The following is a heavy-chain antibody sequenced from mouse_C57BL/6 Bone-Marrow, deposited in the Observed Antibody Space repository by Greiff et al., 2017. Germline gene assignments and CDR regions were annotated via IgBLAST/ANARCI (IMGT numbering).Heavy chain of an antibody. CDR3: ARDCYGSSYRYFYV. CDR2: IYPGSGST. V-gene: IGHV1-55*01. CDR1: GYTFTSYW. Sequence: QVQLQQSGAELVKPGASVKMSCKASGYTFTSYWITWVKQRPGQGLEWIGDIYPGSGSTNYNEKFKSKATLTVDTSSSTAYMQLSSLTSADSAVYYCARDCYGSSYRYFYVWGTGTTVTVSS. D-gene: IGHD1-1*01. J-gene: IGHJ1*03.